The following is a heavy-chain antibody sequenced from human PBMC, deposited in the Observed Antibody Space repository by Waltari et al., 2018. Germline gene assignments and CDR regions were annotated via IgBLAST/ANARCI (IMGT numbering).Heavy chain of an antibody. J-gene: IGHJ4*02. CDR1: GGSISSSSYY. V-gene: IGHV4-39*01. CDR3: ARLFHYDISGYHGYYFDY. D-gene: IGHD3-22*01. Sequence: QLQLQESGPGLVKPSETLSLTCTVSGGSISSSSYYWGWIRQPPGKGLEWIGSIYYSGSTYYNPSLKSRVTISVDTSKNQFSLKLSSVTAADTAVYYCARLFHYDISGYHGYYFDYWGQGTLVTVSS. CDR2: IYYSGST.